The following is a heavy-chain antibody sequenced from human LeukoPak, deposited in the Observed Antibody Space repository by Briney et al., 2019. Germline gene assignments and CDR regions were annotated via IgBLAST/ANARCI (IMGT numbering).Heavy chain of an antibody. CDR2: IYYSGST. CDR1: GGSISSSSYY. J-gene: IGHJ4*02. CDR3: ARSRGSGSYFDS. V-gene: IGHV4-61*05. D-gene: IGHD1-26*01. Sequence: SETLPLTCTVSGGSISSSSYYWGWIRQPPGKGLEWIGYIYYSGSTNYNPSLKSRVTISVDTSKNQFSLRLSSVTAADAAVYYCARSRGSGSYFDSWGQGTLVTVSS.